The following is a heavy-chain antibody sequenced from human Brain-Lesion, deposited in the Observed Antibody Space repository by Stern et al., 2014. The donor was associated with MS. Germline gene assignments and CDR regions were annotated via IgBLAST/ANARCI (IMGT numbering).Heavy chain of an antibody. CDR2: IYSDGSNK. CDR1: GFTFRNYG. V-gene: IGHV3-30*18. J-gene: IGHJ4*02. D-gene: IGHD3-22*01. Sequence: VQLVESGGGVVQPGRSLRLSCAASGFTFRNYGMHWVRQAPGKGLEWVAVIYSDGSNKYYADSVKGRFTISRDNSKNTLYLQMHSLRTEDTAVYYCAKGRFPYYYDTSGYYAPLDYWGQGTLVTVSS. CDR3: AKGRFPYYYDTSGYYAPLDY.